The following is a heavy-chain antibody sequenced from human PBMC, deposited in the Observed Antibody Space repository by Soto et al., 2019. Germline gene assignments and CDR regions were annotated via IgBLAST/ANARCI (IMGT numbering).Heavy chain of an antibody. V-gene: IGHV4-39*07. CDR2: VFHSGST. CDR1: GASIGSGDYY. D-gene: IGHD6-19*01. CDR3: TRLTYSSHSAPFDS. J-gene: IGHJ4*02. Sequence: LSLTCTVSGASIGSGDYYWGYIRQAPGKGLEWVRSVFHSGSTYYNPSLKSRLTISVDTSRNQFSLRLASVTAADTATYYCTRLTYSSHSAPFDSWGQGTLVTVSS.